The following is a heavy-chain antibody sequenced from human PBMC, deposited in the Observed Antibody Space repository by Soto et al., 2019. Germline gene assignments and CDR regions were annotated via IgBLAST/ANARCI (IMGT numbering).Heavy chain of an antibody. Sequence: PGGSLRLSCAASGFTFSSYAMCCVLQALGKGLEWVSAISGSGGSTYYADSVKGRFTISRDNSKNTLYLQMNSLRAEDTAVYYCAKDRFVSDDYILLSYRDDGHCYLKDVCTQGTSVTVS. J-gene: IGHJ6*02. CDR2: ISGSGGST. V-gene: IGHV3-23*01. D-gene: IGHD3-16*02. CDR1: GFTFSSYA. CDR3: AKDRFVSDDYILLSYRDDGHCYLKDV.